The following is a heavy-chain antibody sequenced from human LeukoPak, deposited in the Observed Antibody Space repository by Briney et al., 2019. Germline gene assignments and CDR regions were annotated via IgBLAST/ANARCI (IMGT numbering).Heavy chain of an antibody. V-gene: IGHV3-30-3*01. Sequence: GGSLRLSCAASGFTFSSYAMHWVRQAPGKGLEWVAVISYDGSNKYYADSVKGRFTISRDNSKNTLYLQMNSLRAEDTAVYYCAKTLQLTAGLDAFDIWGQGTMVTVSS. D-gene: IGHD5-18*01. CDR1: GFTFSSYA. CDR2: ISYDGSNK. CDR3: AKTLQLTAGLDAFDI. J-gene: IGHJ3*02.